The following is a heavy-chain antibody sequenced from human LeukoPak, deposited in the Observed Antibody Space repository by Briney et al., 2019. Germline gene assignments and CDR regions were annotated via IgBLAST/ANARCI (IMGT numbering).Heavy chain of an antibody. D-gene: IGHD4-11*01. CDR3: ARDAQRGFDYSNSLEY. Sequence: QSGGSLRLSCAASGFTYSHYGMHWVRQAPGKGLEWVAVIWSDATEKYYGDAVKGRFTISRDNSRKTLYLQMNSLRVEDTAVYYCARDAQRGFDYSNSLEYWGQGTLVTVSS. CDR2: IWSDATEK. J-gene: IGHJ4*02. V-gene: IGHV3-33*08. CDR1: GFTYSHYG.